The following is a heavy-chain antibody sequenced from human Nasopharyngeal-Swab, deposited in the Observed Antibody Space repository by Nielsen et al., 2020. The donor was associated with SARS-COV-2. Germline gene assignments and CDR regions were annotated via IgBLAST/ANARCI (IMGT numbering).Heavy chain of an antibody. CDR3: ARDSGVAGTKYYYYGMDV. CDR2: IYYGGST. D-gene: IGHD6-19*01. Sequence: WIRQPPGKGLEWIGYIYYGGSTYYNPSLKSRVTISVDTSKNQFSLKLSSVTAADTAVYYCARDSGVAGTKYYYYGMDVWGQGTTVTVSS. J-gene: IGHJ6*02. V-gene: IGHV4-30-4*01.